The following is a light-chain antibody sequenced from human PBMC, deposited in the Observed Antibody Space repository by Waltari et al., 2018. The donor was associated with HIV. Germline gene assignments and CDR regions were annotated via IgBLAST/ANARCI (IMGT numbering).Light chain of an antibody. V-gene: IGKV3-15*01. CDR1: QSVSSN. Sequence: EIVMTQSPATLSVSPGERATLSCRASQSVSSNLAWYQQRPGQAPSLLSYVASTRATGVPARFSGSGSGTEFTLTISSLQSEDFAVYYCQQYNNWPPIFTFGPGTKVDIK. J-gene: IGKJ3*01. CDR2: VAS. CDR3: QQYNNWPPIFT.